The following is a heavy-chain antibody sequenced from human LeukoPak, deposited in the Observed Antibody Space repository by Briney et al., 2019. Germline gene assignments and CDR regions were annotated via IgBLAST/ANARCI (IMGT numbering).Heavy chain of an antibody. CDR1: GDSVSNNGAD. Sequence: SQTLSLTCAISGDSVSNNGADWNWIRQSPSRGLEWLGRTYYRSKFYNDYAESVKSRISIKPDTSKNQFSLQLKAVNPEDTAVYFCTRDVSPTPGEAFDIWGQGTMVTVSS. CDR3: TRDVSPTPGEAFDI. CDR2: TYYRSKFYN. D-gene: IGHD5/OR15-5a*01. V-gene: IGHV6-1*01. J-gene: IGHJ3*02.